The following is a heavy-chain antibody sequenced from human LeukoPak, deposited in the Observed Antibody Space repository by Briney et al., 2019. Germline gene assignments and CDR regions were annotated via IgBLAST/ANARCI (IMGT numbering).Heavy chain of an antibody. J-gene: IGHJ6*03. Sequence: ASVKVSCKASGYTFTGYYMHRVRQAPGQGLEWMGRINPNSGGTNYAQKFQGRVTMTRDTSISTAYMELSRLRSDDTAVYYCARTARRAVAGTGYYYYYMDVWGKGTTVTVSS. CDR1: GYTFTGYY. D-gene: IGHD6-19*01. V-gene: IGHV1-2*06. CDR2: INPNSGGT. CDR3: ARTARRAVAGTGYYYYYMDV.